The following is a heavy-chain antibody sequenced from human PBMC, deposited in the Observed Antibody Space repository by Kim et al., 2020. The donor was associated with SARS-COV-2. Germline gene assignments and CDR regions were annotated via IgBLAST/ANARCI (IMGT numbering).Heavy chain of an antibody. Sequence: SETLSLTCTVSGGSISSYYWSWIRQPPGKGLEWIGYIYYSGSTNYNPSLKSRVTISVDTSKNQFSLKLSSVTAADTAVYYCARGGGYNYYYGMDVWGQGTTVTVSS. V-gene: IGHV4-59*01. CDR3: ARGGGYNYYYGMDV. CDR2: IYYSGST. CDR1: GGSISSYY. J-gene: IGHJ6*02. D-gene: IGHD3-16*01.